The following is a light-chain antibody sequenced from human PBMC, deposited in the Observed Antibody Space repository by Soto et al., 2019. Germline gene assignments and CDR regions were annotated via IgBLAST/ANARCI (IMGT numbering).Light chain of an antibody. V-gene: IGLV2-11*01. CDR1: SSDVGGYNY. J-gene: IGLJ1*01. CDR2: DVN. Sequence: QSALTQPRSVSGSPGQSVTISCTGTSSDVGGYNYVSWYQQHPGKAPKLMIYDVNKRPSGVPDRFSGSKSSNTASLTISGLQAEDEADYYCCSYAGSYTLYVFGTGTKLTVL. CDR3: CSYAGSYTLYV.